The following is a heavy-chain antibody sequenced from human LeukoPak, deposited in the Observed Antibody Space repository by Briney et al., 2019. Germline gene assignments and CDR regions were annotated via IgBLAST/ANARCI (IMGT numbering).Heavy chain of an antibody. CDR3: ARGASGYSYG. CDR1: GASISSYS. D-gene: IGHD5-18*01. Sequence: PSETLSLTCTVSGASISSYSWSWIRQPPGKGLEWIGYIYYSGSTNYNPSLKSRVTISIDTSKNQFSLNLSSVTAADTAVYYCARGASGYSYGWGQGTLVTVSS. V-gene: IGHV4-59*01. CDR2: IYYSGST. J-gene: IGHJ4*02.